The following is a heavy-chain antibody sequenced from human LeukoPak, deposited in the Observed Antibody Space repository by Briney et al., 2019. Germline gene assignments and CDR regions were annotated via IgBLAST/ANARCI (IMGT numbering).Heavy chain of an antibody. CDR2: ISGSGGST. J-gene: IGHJ4*02. Sequence: GGSLRLSCAASGFTFSSYAMSWVRQAPGKGLEWVSAISGSGGSTYYADSVKGRFTISRDNSKNTLYLQMNSLRAEDTAVYYCAKVHYDFWSGYSDYWGQGTLVTVSS. D-gene: IGHD3-3*01. V-gene: IGHV3-23*01. CDR3: AKVHYDFWSGYSDY. CDR1: GFTFSSYA.